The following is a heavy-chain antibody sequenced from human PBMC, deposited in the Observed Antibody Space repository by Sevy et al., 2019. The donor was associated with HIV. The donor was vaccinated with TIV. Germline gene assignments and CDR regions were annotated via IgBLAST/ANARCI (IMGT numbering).Heavy chain of an antibody. J-gene: IGHJ4*02. V-gene: IGHV3-21*01. CDR2: ITDSSSYI. CDR1: GFTFSSYS. D-gene: IGHD3-22*01. Sequence: GGSLRLSCVASGFTFSSYSMNWVRQAPGKGLEWVSSITDSSSYIYDADSVKGRFTISRDNAKNSLYLQMNSLRAEDTAIYYCARDRRTLNYYSSSGYNYYFDYWGQGTLVTVSS. CDR3: ARDRRTLNYYSSSGYNYYFDY.